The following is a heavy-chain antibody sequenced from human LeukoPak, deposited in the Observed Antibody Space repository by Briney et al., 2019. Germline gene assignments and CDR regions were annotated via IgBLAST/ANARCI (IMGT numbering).Heavy chain of an antibody. J-gene: IGHJ4*02. CDR1: GFTFSSYA. Sequence: GGSLRLSCAASGFTFSSYAMHWVRQAPGKGLEWVAVISYDGSNKYYAEYGKGRFTISRDNSKNTLYLQMNSLRAEDTAVYYCAKASGSYYFDYWGQGTLVTVSS. CDR3: AKASGSYYFDY. D-gene: IGHD1-26*01. CDR2: ISYDGSNK. V-gene: IGHV3-30*04.